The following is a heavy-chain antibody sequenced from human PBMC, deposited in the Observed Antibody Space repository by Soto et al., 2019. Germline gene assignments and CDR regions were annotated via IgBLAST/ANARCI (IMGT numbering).Heavy chain of an antibody. Sequence: SETLSLTCTVSGGSISSYYWSWIRQPPGKGLEWIGYIYYSGSTNYNPSLKSRVTISVDTSKNQFSLKLSSVTAADTAVYYCARLYSGTYYYGMDVWGQGTTVTVSS. D-gene: IGHD2-8*01. CDR1: GGSISSYY. J-gene: IGHJ6*02. CDR2: IYYSGST. CDR3: ARLYSGTYYYGMDV. V-gene: IGHV4-59*01.